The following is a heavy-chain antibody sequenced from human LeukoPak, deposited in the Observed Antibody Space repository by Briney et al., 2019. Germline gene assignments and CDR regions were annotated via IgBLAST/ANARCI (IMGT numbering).Heavy chain of an antibody. J-gene: IGHJ5*02. CDR2: INPNSGGT. CDR3: ARGPYYDFWSGYLGSDNWFDP. Sequence: ASVKVSCKASGYTFTGYYMHWVRQAPGQGIEWMGWINPNSGGTNYAQKFQGRVTMTRDTSISTAYMELSRLRSDDTAVYYCARGPYYDFWSGYLGSDNWFDPWGQGTLVTVSS. V-gene: IGHV1-2*02. D-gene: IGHD3-3*01. CDR1: GYTFTGYY.